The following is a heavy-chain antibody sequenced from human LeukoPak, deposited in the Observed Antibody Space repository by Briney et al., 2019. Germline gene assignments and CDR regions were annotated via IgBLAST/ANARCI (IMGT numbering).Heavy chain of an antibody. D-gene: IGHD3-9*01. V-gene: IGHV3-23*01. Sequence: PGGSLRLSCAASGFTFSSYAMSWVRQAPGKGLEWVSAISGSGGSTYYADSVKGRFTISRDNSKNTLYLQMNSLRAGDTAVYYCAKYEESHILTPNWFDPWGQGTLVTVSS. CDR3: AKYEESHILTPNWFDP. J-gene: IGHJ5*02. CDR1: GFTFSSYA. CDR2: ISGSGGST.